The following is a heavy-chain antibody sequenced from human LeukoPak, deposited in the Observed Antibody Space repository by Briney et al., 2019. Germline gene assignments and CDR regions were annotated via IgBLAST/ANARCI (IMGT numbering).Heavy chain of an antibody. CDR2: INPNSGGT. J-gene: IGHJ4*02. D-gene: IGHD4-11*01. CDR3: ARDRASDYPLDY. V-gene: IGHV1-2*02. CDR1: GYTFTAYY. Sequence: ASVKVSCKASGYTFTAYYMYWVRQAPGQGLEWMGWINPNSGGTNYAQKFQGRVTMTRDTSISTAYMELSRLRSDDTAVYYCARDRASDYPLDYWGQGTLVTVSS.